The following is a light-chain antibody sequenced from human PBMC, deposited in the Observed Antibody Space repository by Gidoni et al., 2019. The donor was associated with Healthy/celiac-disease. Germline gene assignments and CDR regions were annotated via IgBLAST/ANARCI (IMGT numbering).Light chain of an antibody. CDR2: LGS. V-gene: IGKV2-28*01. CDR1: QSLLHSNGYNY. Sequence: SCRSSQSLLHSNGYNYLDWYLQKPGQSPQLLIYLGSNRASGVPDRFSGSGSGTDFTLKISRAEAEDVGVYYCMQALQTPLTFGGGTKVEIK. CDR3: MQALQTPLT. J-gene: IGKJ4*01.